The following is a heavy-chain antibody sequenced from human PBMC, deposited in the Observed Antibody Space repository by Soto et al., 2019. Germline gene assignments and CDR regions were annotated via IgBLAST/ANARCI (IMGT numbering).Heavy chain of an antibody. V-gene: IGHV4-59*01. J-gene: IGHJ4*02. CDR1: GGSISSYY. Sequence: QVQLQESGPGLVKPSETLSLTCTVSGGSISSYYWSWIRQPPGKGREWLGYIYSSGNTNYNPSLMSRVTISVDTSKNKFSLNLTSVTAADTAVDSCASVGAYCSGGTCYVPHWSEGTVVTVSS. CDR3: ASVGAYCSGGTCYVPH. CDR2: IYSSGNT. D-gene: IGHD2-15*01.